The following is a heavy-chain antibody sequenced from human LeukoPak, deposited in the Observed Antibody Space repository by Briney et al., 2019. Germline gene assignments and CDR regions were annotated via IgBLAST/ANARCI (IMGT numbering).Heavy chain of an antibody. V-gene: IGHV4-30-2*01. J-gene: IGHJ5*02. CDR3: ARDRTLTGLYDL. CDR2: IYHSGST. CDR1: GGSISTDGYS. Sequence: PSETLSLTCSVSGGSISTDGYSWSWIRQPPGKGLEWIAYIYHSGSTYYNPSLMSRVTISLDGSQNQFSLKLRSVTAADTAVYYCARDRTLTGLYDLWGQGVLVTVSS. D-gene: IGHD1-20*01.